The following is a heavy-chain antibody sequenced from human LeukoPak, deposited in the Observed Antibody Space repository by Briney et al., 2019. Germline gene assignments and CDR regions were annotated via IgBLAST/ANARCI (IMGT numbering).Heavy chain of an antibody. V-gene: IGHV4-4*07. Sequence: PSETLSLTCTVSGGFINSHYWSWIRQPARKGLEWIGRIYSSGSTNYNPSLKSRVTMSVDPSKNKFSLKLTSVTAADTAVYYCATYGYTYGYSFDYWGQGTPVTVSS. CDR3: ATYGYTYGYSFDY. J-gene: IGHJ4*02. D-gene: IGHD5-18*01. CDR2: IYSSGST. CDR1: GGFINSHY.